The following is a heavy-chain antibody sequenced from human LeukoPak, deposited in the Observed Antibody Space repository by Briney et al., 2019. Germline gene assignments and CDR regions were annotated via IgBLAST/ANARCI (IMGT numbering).Heavy chain of an antibody. D-gene: IGHD5-24*01. Sequence: GESLKISCKGSGYSFTTYWIAWVRQTPGKGLEWMGIIYPGDSETRYRPSFQGQVTISADKSITTAYLQWGSLKASDTAMYYCARSPRDGYHDAFDIWGQGTMLTVSS. CDR1: GYSFTTYW. V-gene: IGHV5-51*01. CDR3: ARSPRDGYHDAFDI. J-gene: IGHJ3*02. CDR2: IYPGDSET.